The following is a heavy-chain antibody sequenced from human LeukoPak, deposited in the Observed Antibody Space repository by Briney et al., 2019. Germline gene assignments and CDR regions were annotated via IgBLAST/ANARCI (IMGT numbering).Heavy chain of an antibody. Sequence: ASVKVSCKASGGTFSSYAISWVRQAPGQGLEWMGGIIPIFGTANYAQKFQGRVTITADKSTSTAYMELSSLRSEDTAVYHCATSSDERWLQPWGQGTLLTVS. CDR2: IIPIFGTA. CDR1: GGTFSSYA. V-gene: IGHV1-69*06. CDR3: ATSSDERWLQP. D-gene: IGHD5-24*01. J-gene: IGHJ1*01.